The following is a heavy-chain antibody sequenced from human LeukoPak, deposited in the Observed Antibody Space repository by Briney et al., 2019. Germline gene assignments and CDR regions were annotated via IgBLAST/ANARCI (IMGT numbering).Heavy chain of an antibody. V-gene: IGHV1-24*01. CDR2: FDPEDGET. D-gene: IGHD3-10*01. CDR1: GYTLTELS. J-gene: IGHJ4*02. Sequence: ASVKVSCKISGYTLTELSIHWVRQAPGKGLEWMGGFDPEDGETIYAQKFQGRVTMTEDTSTDTAYMELSSLRSEDTAVYYCATGGFGELSSPFDYWGQGTLVTVSS. CDR3: ATGGFGELSSPFDY.